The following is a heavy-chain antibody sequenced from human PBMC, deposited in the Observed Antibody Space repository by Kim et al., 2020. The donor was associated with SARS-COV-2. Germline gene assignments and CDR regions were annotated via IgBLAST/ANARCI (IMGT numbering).Heavy chain of an antibody. D-gene: IGHD3-22*01. J-gene: IGHJ6*03. Sequence: SVKVSCKASGGTFSSYAISWVRQAPGQGLEWMGGIIPIFGTANYAQKFQGRVTITADESTSTAYMELSSLRSEDTAVYYCAREGGYYDSSGYYYYMDVWGKGTTVTVSS. CDR1: GGTFSSYA. CDR3: AREGGYYDSSGYYYYMDV. CDR2: IIPIFGTA. V-gene: IGHV1-69*13.